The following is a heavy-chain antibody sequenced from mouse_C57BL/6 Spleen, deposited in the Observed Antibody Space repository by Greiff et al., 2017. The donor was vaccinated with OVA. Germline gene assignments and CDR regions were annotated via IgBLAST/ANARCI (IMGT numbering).Heavy chain of an antibody. CDR3: ARSGGGYSFDY. Sequence: QVQLQQPGAELVRPGSSVKLSCKASGYTFTSYWMDWVKQRPGQGLEWIGNIYPSDSETHYNQKFKDKATLTVDKSSSTAYMQLSSLTSEDSAVYYCARSGGGYSFDYWGQGTTLTVSS. CDR1: GYTFTSYW. CDR2: IYPSDSET. J-gene: IGHJ2*01. D-gene: IGHD2-3*01. V-gene: IGHV1-61*01.